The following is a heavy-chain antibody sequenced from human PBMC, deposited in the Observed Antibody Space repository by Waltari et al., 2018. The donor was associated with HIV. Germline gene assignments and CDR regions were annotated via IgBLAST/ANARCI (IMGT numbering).Heavy chain of an antibody. Sequence: QVKLQESRPGVVRPSKTLSPTCTVRGGSVNSANFYWIWIRQAPGKGLEWIGYIYYSGKTNYNPVLKNRVARSIDRSKNLVSLTLRSVTGADTAVYYCARSFGSGLSSWGQGFLVTV. CDR1: GGSVNSANFY. CDR2: IYYSGKT. CDR3: ARSFGSGLSS. V-gene: IGHV4-61*01. J-gene: IGHJ1*01. D-gene: IGHD3-3*01.